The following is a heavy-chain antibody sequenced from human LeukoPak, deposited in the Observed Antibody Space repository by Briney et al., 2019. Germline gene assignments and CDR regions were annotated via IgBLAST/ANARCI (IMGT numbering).Heavy chain of an antibody. CDR1: GFTFSRYW. V-gene: IGHV3-7*01. Sequence: PGGSLRLSCAASGFTFSRYWMNWVRQAPGKGPEWVANIKQDGSEQFYADSVKGRFTISRDNAKNSLYLQMNTLRAEDTALYYCARGGRANGVYDAFDIWGQGTIVTVSS. D-gene: IGHD2-8*01. CDR2: IKQDGSEQ. J-gene: IGHJ3*02. CDR3: ARGGRANGVYDAFDI.